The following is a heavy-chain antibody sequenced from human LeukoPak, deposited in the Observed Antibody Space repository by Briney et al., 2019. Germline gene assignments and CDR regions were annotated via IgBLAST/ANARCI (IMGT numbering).Heavy chain of an antibody. CDR2: IYYRGST. J-gene: IGHJ4*02. D-gene: IGHD5-24*01. V-gene: IGHV4-59*04. Sequence: PSETLSLTCTVSGGSISTYYWSWIRQPPGKGLEWIGSIYYRGSTYYNPSLMSRVTIFVDTSKNQFSLKLSPVTAADTAVYYCARDLGSAQPGFWGQGTLVTVSS. CDR1: GGSISTYY. CDR3: ARDLGSAQPGF.